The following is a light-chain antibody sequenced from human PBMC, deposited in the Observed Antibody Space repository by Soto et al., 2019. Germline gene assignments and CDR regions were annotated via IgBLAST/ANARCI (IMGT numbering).Light chain of an antibody. V-gene: IGLV2-14*01. CDR1: SSDVGGYNY. CDR3: MLYTSSSLRV. J-gene: IGLJ2*01. CDR2: DVS. Sequence: QSALTQPASVSGSPGQSITISCTGTSSDVGGYNYVSWYQQHPGKAPKLMIYDVSNRPSGVSNRCSDSKSGNTASLTISGLQAEDEADYKCMLYTSSSLRVFVGGTKFTV.